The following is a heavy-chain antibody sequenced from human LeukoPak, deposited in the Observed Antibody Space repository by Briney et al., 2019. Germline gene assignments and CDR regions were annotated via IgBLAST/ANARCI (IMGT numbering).Heavy chain of an antibody. CDR3: AMDYGDQPPGNDY. CDR1: GYTFTSYD. Sequence: ASVKVSCKASGYTFTSYDINWVRQATGQGLEWMGWMNPNSGNTGYAQKFQGSVTMTRNTSISTAYMELSSLRSEDTAVYYCAMDYGDQPPGNDYWAREPWSPSPQ. J-gene: IGHJ4*02. V-gene: IGHV1-8*01. CDR2: MNPNSGNT. D-gene: IGHD4-17*01.